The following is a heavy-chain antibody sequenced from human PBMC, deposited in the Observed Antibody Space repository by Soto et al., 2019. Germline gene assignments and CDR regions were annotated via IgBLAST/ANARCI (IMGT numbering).Heavy chain of an antibody. CDR2: INHSGST. V-gene: IGHV4-34*01. D-gene: IGHD6-13*01. CDR3: ASAPGYSSSGNWFDP. J-gene: IGHJ5*02. Sequence: SETLSLTCAVYGGSSSGYYWSWIRQPPGKGLEWIGEINHSGSTNYNPSLKSRVTISVDTSKNQFSLKLSSVTAADTAVYYCASAPGYSSSGNWFDPWGQGTLVTVSS. CDR1: GGSSSGYY.